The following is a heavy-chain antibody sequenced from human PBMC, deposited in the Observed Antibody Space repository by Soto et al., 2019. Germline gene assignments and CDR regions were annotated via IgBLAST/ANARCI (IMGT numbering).Heavy chain of an antibody. V-gene: IGHV4-31*03. J-gene: IGHJ5*02. CDR1: GDSIGGVGY. CDR3: ARSGVTGIVIPSHWFDP. Sequence: SETLSLTCTVSGDSIGGVGYWGWIRQFPGRGLEWIGCISSSGSTYYNPALNNRISLSLDTSQNQFSLKLLSVTAADTAIYYCARSGVTGIVIPSHWFDPWGQGTLVTVSS. CDR2: ISSSGST. D-gene: IGHD2-21*02.